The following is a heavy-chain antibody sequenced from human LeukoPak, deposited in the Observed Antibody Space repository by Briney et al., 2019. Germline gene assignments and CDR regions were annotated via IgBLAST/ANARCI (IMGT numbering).Heavy chain of an antibody. V-gene: IGHV1-18*01. CDR3: ARAGYYGSGFPGYYYYYMDV. CDR2: ISAYNGNT. D-gene: IGHD3-10*01. CDR1: GYTFTSYG. J-gene: IGHJ6*03. Sequence: ASVKVSCKASGYTFTSYGISWMRQAPGQGLEWMGWISAYNGNTNYAQKLQGRVTMTTDTSTSTAYMELRSLRSDDTAVYYCARAGYYGSGFPGYYYYYMDVWGKGTTVTVSS.